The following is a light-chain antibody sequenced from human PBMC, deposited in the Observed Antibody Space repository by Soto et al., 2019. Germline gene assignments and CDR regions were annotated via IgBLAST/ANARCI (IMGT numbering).Light chain of an antibody. V-gene: IGLV2-14*01. CDR2: DVS. CDR3: SSYTSSGTRV. CDR1: SSDVGGYNH. J-gene: IGLJ2*01. Sequence: QSALTQPASVSGSPGQSITISCTGTSSDVGGYNHVSWYQQHPGKAPKLMIYDVSNRPSGVSNRLSGSKSGNTASLTISGLQAEDEANYYCSSYTSSGTRVFGEGTKVTVL.